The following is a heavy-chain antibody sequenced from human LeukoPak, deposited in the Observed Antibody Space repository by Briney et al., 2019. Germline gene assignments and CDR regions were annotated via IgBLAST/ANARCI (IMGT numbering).Heavy chain of an antibody. CDR3: ARGGDYGGNSVDY. V-gene: IGHV4-61*02. D-gene: IGHD4-23*01. CDR1: GGSISSGSYY. CDR2: IYTSGST. Sequence: PSQTLSLTCTVSGGSISSGSYYWSWIRQPAGKGLEWIGRIYTSGSTNYNPSLKSRVTISVDTSKNQFSLKLSSVTAADTAVYYCARGGDYGGNSVDYWGQGTLVTVSS. J-gene: IGHJ4*02.